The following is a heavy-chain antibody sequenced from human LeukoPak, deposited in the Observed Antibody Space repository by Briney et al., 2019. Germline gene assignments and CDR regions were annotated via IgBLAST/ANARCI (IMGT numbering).Heavy chain of an antibody. D-gene: IGHD5-12*01. J-gene: IGHJ4*02. CDR2: INTNTGNP. V-gene: IGHV7-4-1*02. CDR3: AREASVLIYSGYDSGIDY. CDR1: GYTFTGYY. Sequence: GASVKVSCKASGYTFTGYYMHWVRQAPGQGLEWMGWINTNTGNPTYAQGFTGRFVFSLDTSVSTAYLQISSLKAEDTAVYYCAREASVLIYSGYDSGIDYWGQGTLVTVSS.